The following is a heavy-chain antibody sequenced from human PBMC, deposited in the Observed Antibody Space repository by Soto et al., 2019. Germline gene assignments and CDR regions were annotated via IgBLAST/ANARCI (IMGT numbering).Heavy chain of an antibody. CDR2: INHSGST. J-gene: IGHJ5*02. D-gene: IGHD2-2*01. Sequence: SEILSLTCAVYGGSFSGYYWSWIRQPPGKGLEWIGEINHSGSTNYNPSLKSRVPLSVDTSKKQFSLKLSSVTAAETAVYYCARGPAPPLCSSTSCCPHWFDPWGQGTLVTVSS. CDR1: GGSFSGYY. CDR3: ARGPAPPLCSSTSCCPHWFDP. V-gene: IGHV4-34*01.